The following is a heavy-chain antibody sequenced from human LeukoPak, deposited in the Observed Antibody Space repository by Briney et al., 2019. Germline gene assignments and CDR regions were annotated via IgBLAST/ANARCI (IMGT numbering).Heavy chain of an antibody. Sequence: SQTLSLTCAISGDSVSSNSAAWNWISQSQSRGLERLGRTYYRSQWYNDYAVSVKSRITINPDTSKNQSSQQLNSVTPEDTAVYYCRRDESGGYYYMEVWGKGTTVTVSS. CDR1: GDSVSSNSAA. D-gene: IGHD3-10*01. CDR2: TYYRSQWYN. J-gene: IGHJ6*03. CDR3: RRDESGGYYYMEV. V-gene: IGHV6-1*01.